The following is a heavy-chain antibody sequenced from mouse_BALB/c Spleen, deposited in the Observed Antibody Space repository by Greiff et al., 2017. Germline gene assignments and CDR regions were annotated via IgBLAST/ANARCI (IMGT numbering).Heavy chain of an antibody. CDR2: ISYSGST. V-gene: IGHV3-2*02. Sequence: EVQLQQSGPGLVKPSQSLSLTCTVTGYSITSDYAWNWIRQFPGNKLEWMGYISYSGSTSYNPSLKSRISITRDTSKNQFFLQLNSVTTEDTATYYCARERDRYDGYYFDYWGQGTTLTVSS. J-gene: IGHJ2*01. D-gene: IGHD2-14*01. CDR3: ARERDRYDGYYFDY. CDR1: GYSITSDYA.